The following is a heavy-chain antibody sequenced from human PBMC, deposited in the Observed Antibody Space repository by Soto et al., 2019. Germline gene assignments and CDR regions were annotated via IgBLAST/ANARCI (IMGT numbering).Heavy chain of an antibody. CDR2: IDPSDSYA. J-gene: IGHJ5*02. CDR3: ARSPPYYDFWSGPTLTNWFDP. D-gene: IGHD3-3*01. CDR1: GYSFTSYW. V-gene: IGHV5-10-1*01. Sequence: GESLKISCNGSGYSFTSYWISWVRQMPGKGLEWMGRIDPSDSYANYSPSFQGHVTISADKSVSTAYLQWSSLKASDTAMYYCARSPPYYDFWSGPTLTNWFDPWGQGTLVTVSS.